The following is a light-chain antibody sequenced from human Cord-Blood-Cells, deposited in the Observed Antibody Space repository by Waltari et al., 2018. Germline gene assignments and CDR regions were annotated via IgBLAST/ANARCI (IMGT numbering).Light chain of an antibody. CDR1: QSVSSY. Sequence: EIVLTQYPATLSLSPVERATLSCRASQSVSSYLAWYQQKPGQAPRLLIYDASNRATGIPARFSGSGSGTDFTLTISSLESEDFAVYYCQQRSNWPLTFGGGTKVEIK. CDR3: QQRSNWPLT. J-gene: IGKJ4*01. CDR2: DAS. V-gene: IGKV3-11*01.